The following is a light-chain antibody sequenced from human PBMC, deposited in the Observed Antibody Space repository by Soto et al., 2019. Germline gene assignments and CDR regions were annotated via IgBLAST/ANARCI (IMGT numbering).Light chain of an antibody. J-gene: IGKJ1*01. V-gene: IGKV3-11*01. CDR3: QQRSNWRT. CDR1: QSVNNN. CDR2: SAS. Sequence: EIVMTQSPVTLSVSPGERAPLSCTASQSVNNNVAWYQQKPGHTPRLLIYSASIGATGTPARFSGSGSGTDFTLTISSLEPEDFAVYYCQQRSNWRTFGQGTKVDIK.